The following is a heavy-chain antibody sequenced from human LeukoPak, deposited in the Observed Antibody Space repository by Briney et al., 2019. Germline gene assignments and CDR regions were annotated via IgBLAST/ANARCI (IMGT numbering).Heavy chain of an antibody. J-gene: IGHJ4*02. CDR1: GFTFSSYA. Sequence: GGSLRLSCAASGFTFSSYAMSWVRQAPGKGLEWVSAISGSGGSTYYADSVKGRFTISRDNSKNTLYLQMNSLRAEDTAVYYCAKVGYDFWSGLYYFDYWGQGTLVTVSS. V-gene: IGHV3-23*01. D-gene: IGHD3-3*01. CDR3: AKVGYDFWSGLYYFDY. CDR2: ISGSGGST.